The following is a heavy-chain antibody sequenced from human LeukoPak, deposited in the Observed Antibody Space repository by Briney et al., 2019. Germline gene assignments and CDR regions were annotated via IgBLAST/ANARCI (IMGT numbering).Heavy chain of an antibody. Sequence: GGSLRLSCAASGFTFKTHAMSWVRQAPGKGLEWVSRIDDSGVIRSYADSVKGRFTISRDNSKNTLYLQMNSLRAEDTAVYYCAKDRLNYYGSGSYLFDYWGQGTLVTVSS. J-gene: IGHJ4*02. CDR1: GFTFKTHA. D-gene: IGHD3-10*01. V-gene: IGHV3-23*01. CDR3: AKDRLNYYGSGSYLFDY. CDR2: IDDSGVIR.